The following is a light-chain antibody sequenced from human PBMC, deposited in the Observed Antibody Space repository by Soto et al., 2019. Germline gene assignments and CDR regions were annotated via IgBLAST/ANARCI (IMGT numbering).Light chain of an antibody. V-gene: IGKV3-20*01. CDR1: QSVSSSY. CDR3: QQYGGSPPST. CDR2: GAS. J-gene: IGKJ2*01. Sequence: EIVLTQSPGTLSLSPGERATLSCRASQSVSSSYLAWYQQKPGQAPRLLIYGASSRATGIPDRFSGSESGTDFTLTISRLEPEDFAVYYCQQYGGSPPSTFGQGTKLEIK.